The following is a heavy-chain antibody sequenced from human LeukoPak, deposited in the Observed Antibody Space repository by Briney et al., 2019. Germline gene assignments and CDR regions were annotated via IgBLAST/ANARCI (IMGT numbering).Heavy chain of an antibody. Sequence: GGSLRLSCAASGFTFSSYGMHWVRQAPGKGLEWVAVIPYDGSNKYNAAPVRGRFTLSDTNTKNSLFMQMNSVRAEDTAVYYCAKGGKVPAAFSASWYSFSSSEFDYWGQGTLVTVSS. CDR1: GFTFSSYG. D-gene: IGHD2-2*01. CDR3: AKGGKVPAAFSASWYSFSSSEFDY. CDR2: IPYDGSNK. J-gene: IGHJ4*02. V-gene: IGHV3-30*18.